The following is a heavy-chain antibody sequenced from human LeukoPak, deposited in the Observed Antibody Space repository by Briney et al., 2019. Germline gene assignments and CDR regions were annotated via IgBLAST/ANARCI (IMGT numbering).Heavy chain of an antibody. V-gene: IGHV3-33*01. J-gene: IGHJ6*02. CDR3: AGDRDAYDNVWGRYYYAMDV. Sequence: PGRSLSLSCAASGFTCSTYGIHWVRQAPGKGLEWVAFMWYDGSNKSYADSVKGRFTISRDHSKNALHLQMNSLGAEDTAVYYCAGDRDAYDNVWGRYYYAMDVWGQGTTVTVSS. D-gene: IGHD3-16*01. CDR1: GFTCSTYG. CDR2: MWYDGSNK.